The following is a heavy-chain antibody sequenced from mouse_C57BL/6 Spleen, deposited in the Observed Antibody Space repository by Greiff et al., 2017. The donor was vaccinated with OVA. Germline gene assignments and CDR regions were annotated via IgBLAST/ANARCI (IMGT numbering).Heavy chain of an antibody. CDR3: ARCSFYYDSSPFDY. V-gene: IGHV1-84*01. D-gene: IGHD1-1*01. Sequence: QVQLQQSGPELVKPGASVKISCKASGYTFTDYYINWVKQRPGQGLEWIVWIYPGSGNTKYNEKFKGKATLTVDTSSSTAYMQLSSLTSEDSAIYFCARCSFYYDSSPFDYWGQGTTLTVSS. CDR2: IYPGSGNT. J-gene: IGHJ2*01. CDR1: GYTFTDYY.